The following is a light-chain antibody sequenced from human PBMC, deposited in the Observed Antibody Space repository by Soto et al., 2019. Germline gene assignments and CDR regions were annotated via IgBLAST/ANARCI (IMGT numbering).Light chain of an antibody. CDR2: GVS. CDR1: QSVGRRY. Sequence: EIVLTQSPGTLSLSPGERATLSCRASQSVGRRYLAWYQQKPGQAPRLLISGVSKRATGIPDRFSGDGSGTDFTLTISRLEPEDFAVFYCQHYDSLLITFGQGTRLEIK. V-gene: IGKV3-20*01. CDR3: QHYDSLLIT. J-gene: IGKJ5*01.